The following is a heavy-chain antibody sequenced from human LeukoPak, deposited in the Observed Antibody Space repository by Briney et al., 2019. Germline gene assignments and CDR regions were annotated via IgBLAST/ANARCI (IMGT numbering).Heavy chain of an antibody. V-gene: IGHV3-23*01. J-gene: IGHJ6*02. D-gene: IGHD5-18*01. Sequence: QPGGSLTLSCAASGFTFSSYAMSWVRQAPGKGLEWVSTIGVTGAGTYYADSVKGRFTISRDNSKNTLYLHMNSLRAEDTAIYYCARDLATMVTALGLDVWGQGTTVAVSS. CDR1: GFTFSSYA. CDR3: ARDLATMVTALGLDV. CDR2: IGVTGAGT.